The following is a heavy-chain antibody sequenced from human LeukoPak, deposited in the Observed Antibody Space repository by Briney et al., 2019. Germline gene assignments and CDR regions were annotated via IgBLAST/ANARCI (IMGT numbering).Heavy chain of an antibody. D-gene: IGHD6-6*01. CDR2: MNPSGGST. V-gene: IGHV1-46*01. CDR3: ARYSRLAAPGWFDP. CDR1: GYTFTSYY. J-gene: IGHJ5*02. Sequence: ASVKVSCKASGYTFTSYYMHWVRQAPGQGLEWRVIMNPSGGSTSYAQKFQGRVTMTRDMSTSTVYMELSSLRSEDTAVYYCARYSRLAAPGWFDPWGQGTLVTVSS.